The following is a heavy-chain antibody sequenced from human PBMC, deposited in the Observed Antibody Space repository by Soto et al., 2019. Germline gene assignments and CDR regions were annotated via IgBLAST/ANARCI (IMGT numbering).Heavy chain of an antibody. CDR2: IYYSGTT. CDR1: GYSISSSNW. Sequence: PSETLSLTCAVSGYSISSSNWWGWIRQPPGKGLEWIGYIYYSGTTYYNPSLKSRVTMSVDTSKNQFSLKLSSVTAADTAVYYCARGWGRIFDYWGQGTLVTVSS. V-gene: IGHV4-28*03. CDR3: ARGWGRIFDY. J-gene: IGHJ4*02. D-gene: IGHD7-27*01.